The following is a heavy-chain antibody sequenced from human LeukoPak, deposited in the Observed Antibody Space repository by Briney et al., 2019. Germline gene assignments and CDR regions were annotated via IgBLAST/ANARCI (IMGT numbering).Heavy chain of an antibody. Sequence: SETLSLTCAVSGGSISSSNWWRWVRQPPGKGLEWIGEIYHSGSTNYNPSLKSRVTISVYKSKNQFSLKLSSVAAADTAVYYCAGWIQLWLPIYWGQGTLVTVSS. CDR2: IYHSGST. J-gene: IGHJ4*02. V-gene: IGHV4-4*02. D-gene: IGHD5-18*01. CDR1: GGSISSSNW. CDR3: AGWIQLWLPIY.